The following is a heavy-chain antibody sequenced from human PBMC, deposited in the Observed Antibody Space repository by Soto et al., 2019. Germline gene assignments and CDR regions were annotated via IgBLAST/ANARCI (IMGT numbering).Heavy chain of an antibody. CDR1: GYTFTSYG. V-gene: IGHV1-18*04. CDR3: ARAAVVVPGPTAVTYQYNSMDV. J-gene: IGHJ6*02. Sequence: VQLVQSEAELKRPGASVKVSCKASGYTFTSYGISWVRQAPGQGLEWVGWITAFNGHTNSAQKFQGRVTLSTDTATNSAYMELRSLKSDDTAVYYCARAAVVVPGPTAVTYQYNSMDVWGQGTTVTVSS. D-gene: IGHD2-2*01. CDR2: ITAFNGHT.